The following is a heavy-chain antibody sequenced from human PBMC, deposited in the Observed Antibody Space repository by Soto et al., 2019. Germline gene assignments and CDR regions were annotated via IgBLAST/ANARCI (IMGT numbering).Heavy chain of an antibody. CDR2: ISFDGNII. V-gene: IGHV3-30-3*01. J-gene: IGHJ4*02. CDR3: PRTFDTITYYFDY. CDR1: DFSFSSYA. D-gene: IGHD3-9*01. Sequence: PGGSLRLSCAASDFSFSSYAMHWIRQAPGKGLEWLAVISFDGNIIQYADSVKGRFIISRDNSKNTLYLQMNSLRGDDTAVYYCPRTFDTITYYFDYWGQGTLVTVYS.